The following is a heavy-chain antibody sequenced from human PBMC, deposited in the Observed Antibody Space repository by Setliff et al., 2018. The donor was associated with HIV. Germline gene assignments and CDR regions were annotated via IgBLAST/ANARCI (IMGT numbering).Heavy chain of an antibody. Sequence: GGSLRLSCAASRFTVNSNYMSGVRQSPGKGLEWVSVIYSGGSTFYAGSVKGRFTISRDNSMNTLYLQMNSLRAEDTAVYFCAKSFNSGPTNWNIDVWGTGTTVTVSS. V-gene: IGHV3-53*05. CDR3: AKSFNSGPTNWNIDV. CDR1: RFTVNSNY. D-gene: IGHD1-20*01. J-gene: IGHJ6*03. CDR2: IYSGGST.